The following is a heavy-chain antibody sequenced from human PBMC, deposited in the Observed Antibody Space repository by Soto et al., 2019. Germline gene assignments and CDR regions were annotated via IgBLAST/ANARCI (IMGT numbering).Heavy chain of an antibody. CDR3: AREGALKPFSS. CDR1: GFIVRNHE. CDR2: INSVYI. J-gene: IGHJ5*02. V-gene: IGHV3-21*01. Sequence: KAGGSLRLSCTASGFIVRNHEFNWVRQAPGKGLEWLSYINSVYIHYADSVKGRFTISRDNAKNSVYLQMDSLRVEDTAVYYCAREGALKPFSSWGQGALVTVSS.